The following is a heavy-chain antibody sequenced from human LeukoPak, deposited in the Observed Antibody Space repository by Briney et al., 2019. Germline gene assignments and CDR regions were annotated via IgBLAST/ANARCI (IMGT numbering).Heavy chain of an antibody. Sequence: SQTLSLTCTVSGGPISSGGYYWSWIRQHPGKGLEWIGYIYYSGSTYYNPSLKSRVTISVDTSKNQFSLKLSSVTAADTAVYYCARTVVFSLYYMDVWGKGTTVTVSS. CDR1: GGPISSGGYY. V-gene: IGHV4-31*03. J-gene: IGHJ6*03. CDR2: IYYSGST. CDR3: ARTVVFSLYYMDV. D-gene: IGHD2-2*01.